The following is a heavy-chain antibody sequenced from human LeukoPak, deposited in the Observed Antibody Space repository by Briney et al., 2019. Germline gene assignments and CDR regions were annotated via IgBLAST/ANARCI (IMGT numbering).Heavy chain of an antibody. J-gene: IGHJ4*02. V-gene: IGHV3-20*04. Sequence: RPGGSLRLSCAASGFTFDDYGMSWVRQAPGKGLEWVSGINWNGGSTGYADSVKGRFTISRDNAKNSLYLQMNSLRAEDTALYYCARGDYYGSGNSGGDYWGQGTLVTVSS. CDR3: ARGDYYGSGNSGGDY. CDR2: INWNGGST. D-gene: IGHD3-10*01. CDR1: GFTFDDYG.